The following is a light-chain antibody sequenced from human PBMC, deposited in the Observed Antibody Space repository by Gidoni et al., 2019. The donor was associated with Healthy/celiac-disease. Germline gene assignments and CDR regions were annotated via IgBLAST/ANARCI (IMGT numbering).Light chain of an antibody. J-gene: IGKJ2*01. CDR3: QQYDNLLPMYT. CDR1: QDTSNY. V-gene: IGKV1-33*01. CDR2: DAS. Sequence: DIQMTQSPSSLSASVGDRVTITCQASQDTSNYLNWYQQKPGKAPKLLIYDASNLETGVPSRFSGSGSGTDFTFTISSLQPEDIATYYCQQYDNLLPMYTFGQXTKLEIK.